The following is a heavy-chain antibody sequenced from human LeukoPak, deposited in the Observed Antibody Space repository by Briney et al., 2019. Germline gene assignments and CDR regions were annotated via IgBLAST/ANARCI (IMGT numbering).Heavy chain of an antibody. CDR1: GFTFSSYG. D-gene: IGHD3-3*01. Sequence: GGSLRLSCAASGFTFSSYGMHWVRQAPGKGLEWVAVIWYDGSNKYYADSVKGRFTISRDNSKNTLYLQTNSLRAEDTAVYYCARVSDFWSGYLLYWGQGTLVTVSS. J-gene: IGHJ4*02. CDR2: IWYDGSNK. CDR3: ARVSDFWSGYLLY. V-gene: IGHV3-33*01.